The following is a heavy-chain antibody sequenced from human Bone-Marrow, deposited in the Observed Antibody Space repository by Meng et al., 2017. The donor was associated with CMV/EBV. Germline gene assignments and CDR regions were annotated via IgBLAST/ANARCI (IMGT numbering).Heavy chain of an antibody. V-gene: IGHV1-69*05. D-gene: IGHD5-12*01. Sequence: SVKVSCSASGGTFSSYAISWVRQAPGQGLEWMGGIIPIFGTANYAQKFQGRVKITTDESTSTAYMELSSQRSEDTAVYYCARASGYDVNYYYYYCMDVWGQGTTVTVSS. CDR3: ARASGYDVNYYYYYCMDV. CDR1: GGTFSSYA. J-gene: IGHJ6*02. CDR2: IIPIFGTA.